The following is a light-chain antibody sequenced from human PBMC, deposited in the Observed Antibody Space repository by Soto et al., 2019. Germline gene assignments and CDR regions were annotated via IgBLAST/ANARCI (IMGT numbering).Light chain of an antibody. V-gene: IGKV3-11*01. Sequence: EIVLTQSPATLSLSPGERATLSCRASPSVGNSLAWYQQKPGQAPRLLIYDSSNRAPGIPAMFSGSGSGTDFELTISSLKPDKFAVYSCYQRHRCPTIFTFGPGTKVDFK. CDR1: PSVGNS. J-gene: IGKJ3*01. CDR2: DSS. CDR3: YQRHRCPTIFT.